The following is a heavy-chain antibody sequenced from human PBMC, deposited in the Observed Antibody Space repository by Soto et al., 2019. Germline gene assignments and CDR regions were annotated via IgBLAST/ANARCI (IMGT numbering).Heavy chain of an antibody. D-gene: IGHD3-16*01. Sequence: QVQLVQSGLEVKKPGASVKVSCKASGYTFSSFGITWVRQAPGQGLEWMGWINTYNGNTNYAQKLQGRVTMTRDTSTTTAYMEMRSLRSDDTAVYYCARDLYLKYGMGGAFDIWGQGTMVSVSS. CDR1: GYTFSSFG. CDR3: ARDLYLKYGMGGAFDI. V-gene: IGHV1-18*04. CDR2: INTYNGNT. J-gene: IGHJ3*02.